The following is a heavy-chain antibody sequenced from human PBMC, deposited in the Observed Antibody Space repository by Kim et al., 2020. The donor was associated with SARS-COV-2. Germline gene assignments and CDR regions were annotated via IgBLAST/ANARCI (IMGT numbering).Heavy chain of an antibody. D-gene: IGHD4-17*01. CDR3: ARGKGVGDYGGY. V-gene: IGHV4-34*01. CDR2: INHSGST. J-gene: IGHJ4*02. Sequence: SETLSLTCAVYGGSFSGYYWSWIRQPPGKGLEWIGEINHSGSTNYNPSLKSRVTISVDTSKNQFSLKLSSVTAADTAVYYCARGKGVGDYGGYWGQGTLVTVSS. CDR1: GGSFSGYY.